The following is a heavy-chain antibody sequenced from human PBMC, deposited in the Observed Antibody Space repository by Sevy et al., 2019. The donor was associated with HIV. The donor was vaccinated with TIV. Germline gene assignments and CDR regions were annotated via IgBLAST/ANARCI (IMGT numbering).Heavy chain of an antibody. Sequence: GGSLRLSCAASGFTFSSYRMTWVRQAPGMGLEWVSCIGSTSAYTNYADSVKGRFTISRDNAKNLLYLQMDSLGAEDTAVYYCARAVLEISTWRSDYWGQGTLVTVSS. J-gene: IGHJ4*02. CDR1: GFTFSSYR. V-gene: IGHV3-21*01. CDR2: IGSTSAYT. CDR3: ARAVLEISTWRSDY. D-gene: IGHD1-1*01.